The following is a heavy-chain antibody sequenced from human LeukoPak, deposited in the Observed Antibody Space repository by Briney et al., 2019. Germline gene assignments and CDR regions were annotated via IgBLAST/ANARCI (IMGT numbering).Heavy chain of an antibody. V-gene: IGHV3-7*01. Sequence: GGSLRLSCAASGFTFSYYAMNWVRQAPGKGLEWVANIKQDGSETYYVDSVKGRFTISRDNAKNSLYLQMNSLRAEDTAVYYCASGRGNFDYWGQGTLVTVSS. CDR1: GFTFSYYA. CDR2: IKQDGSET. J-gene: IGHJ4*02. CDR3: ASGRGNFDY.